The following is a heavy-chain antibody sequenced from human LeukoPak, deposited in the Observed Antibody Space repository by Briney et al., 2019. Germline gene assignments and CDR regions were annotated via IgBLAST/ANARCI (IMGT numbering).Heavy chain of an antibody. V-gene: IGHV1-2*02. CDR2: INPNSGGT. CDR3: ARGLARTSMVTRGGVRFDY. Sequence: ASVKVSCKASGYTFTGYYMHWVRQAPGQGLEWMGWINPNSGGTNYAQKFQVRGTMTRDTSISTAYMELSSLRSEDTAVYYCARGLARTSMVTRGGVRFDYWGQGTLVTVSS. J-gene: IGHJ4*02. CDR1: GYTFTGYY. D-gene: IGHD5-18*01.